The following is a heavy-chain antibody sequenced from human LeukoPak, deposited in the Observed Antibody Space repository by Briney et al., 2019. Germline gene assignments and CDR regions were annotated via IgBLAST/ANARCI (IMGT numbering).Heavy chain of an antibody. CDR2: ISGSGPYT. CDR3: AKHGYCSGISCFFDF. J-gene: IGHJ4*02. Sequence: PGGSLRLSCAASGFTSSSYAMSWVRQAPGKGLGWVSAISGSGPYTFYTDSVKGRFTISRDSSKNTLYLQMNSLRAEDTALYYCAKHGYCSGISCFFDFWGQGTQVTVSS. V-gene: IGHV3-23*01. CDR1: GFTSSSYA. D-gene: IGHD2-2*03.